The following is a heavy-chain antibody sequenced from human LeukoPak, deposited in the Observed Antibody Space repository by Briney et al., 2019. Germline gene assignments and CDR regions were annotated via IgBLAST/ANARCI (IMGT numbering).Heavy chain of an antibody. D-gene: IGHD5-12*01. J-gene: IGHJ4*02. CDR1: GFTFSNAW. CDR3: TTVVDIVATIDY. Sequence: GGSLRLSCAASGFTFSNAWMSWVRQAPGKGLEWVGRIKSKTDGGTTDYAAPVKGRFTISRDDSKNTLYLQTNSLKTEDTAVYYCTTVVDIVATIDYWGQGTLVTVSS. V-gene: IGHV3-15*01. CDR2: IKSKTDGGTT.